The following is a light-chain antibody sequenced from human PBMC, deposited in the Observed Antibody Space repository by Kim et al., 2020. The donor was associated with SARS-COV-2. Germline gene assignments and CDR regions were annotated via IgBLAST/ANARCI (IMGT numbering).Light chain of an antibody. V-gene: IGLV8-61*01. CDR2: STN. CDR1: SGSVSTSYY. J-gene: IGLJ3*02. Sequence: GTVTLTCGLNSGSVSTSYYPSWYQQTPGQAPRTLIYSTNTRSSAVPDRFSGSILGNKAALTITGAQADDESDYYCVLYMGSGILWVFGGGTQLTVL. CDR3: VLYMGSGILWV.